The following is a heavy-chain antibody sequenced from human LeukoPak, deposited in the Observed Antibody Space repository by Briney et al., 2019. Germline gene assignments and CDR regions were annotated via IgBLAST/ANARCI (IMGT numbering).Heavy chain of an antibody. CDR3: ARDRVAAADDAFDI. CDR2: ISSSGNTI. V-gene: IGHV3-48*03. D-gene: IGHD6-13*01. J-gene: IGHJ3*02. CDR1: GFTFSSYE. Sequence: GGSLRLSCAASGFTFSSYEMNWVRQAPGKGLEWVSYISSSGNTIYYANSEKGRFTISRDNSKNSLYLQMNSLKAEDTAVYYCARDRVAAADDAFDIWGQGTMVTVSS.